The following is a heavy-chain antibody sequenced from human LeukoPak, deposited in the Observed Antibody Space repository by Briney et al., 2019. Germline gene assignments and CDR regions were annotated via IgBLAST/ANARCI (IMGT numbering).Heavy chain of an antibody. CDR2: IYTSGST. J-gene: IGHJ4*02. D-gene: IGHD6-13*01. V-gene: IGHV4-4*07. CDR3: ASLAAPIDY. Sequence: SETLSLTCTVSGGSISSYYWSWLRQPAGKGLEWIGRIYTSGSTNYNPSLTSRVPMSVATSKNQFSLKLSSVTAADTAVYYCASLAAPIDYWGQGTLVTVSS. CDR1: GGSISSYY.